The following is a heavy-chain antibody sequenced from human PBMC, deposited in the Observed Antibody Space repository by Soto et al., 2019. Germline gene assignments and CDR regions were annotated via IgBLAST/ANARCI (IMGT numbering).Heavy chain of an antibody. J-gene: IGHJ5*02. CDR2: IYYSGST. Sequence: QVQLQESGPGLVKPSQTLSLTCTVSGGSISSGGYYWNWILQHPGKRLEWLGYIYYSGSTYYNPSLTGRVSMSVATSKNQFSLKLSSVTAADTAVYYCARSVFPWGQGPLVTVSS. CDR3: ARSVFP. CDR1: GGSISSGGYY. V-gene: IGHV4-31*03.